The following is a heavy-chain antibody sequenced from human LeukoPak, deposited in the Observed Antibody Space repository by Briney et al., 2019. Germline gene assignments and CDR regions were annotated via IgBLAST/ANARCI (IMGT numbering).Heavy chain of an antibody. J-gene: IGHJ3*02. CDR2: IYYSGST. Sequence: SETLSLTCTVSGGSIRSYYWSWIRQPPGKGLEGIGYIYYSGSTNYNPSLKSRVTISVDTSKNHFSLKLSSVTAADTAVYYCATSTENDAFDIWGQGTMVTVSS. V-gene: IGHV4-59*01. CDR1: GGSIRSYY. CDR3: ATSTENDAFDI. D-gene: IGHD1-14*01.